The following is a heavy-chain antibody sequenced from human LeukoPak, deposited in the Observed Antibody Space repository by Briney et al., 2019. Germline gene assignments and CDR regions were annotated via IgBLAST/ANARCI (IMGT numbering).Heavy chain of an antibody. J-gene: IGHJ4*02. Sequence: PETLSLTCAVYGGSFSGYYWSWIRQPPGKGLEWIGEINHSGSTNYNPSLKSRVTISVDTSKNQFSLKLNSVTAADTAVYYCVRGIRTYYYDSSGYYYWGQGTLVTVSS. D-gene: IGHD3-22*01. V-gene: IGHV4-34*01. CDR3: VRGIRTYYYDSSGYYY. CDR1: GGSFSGYY. CDR2: INHSGST.